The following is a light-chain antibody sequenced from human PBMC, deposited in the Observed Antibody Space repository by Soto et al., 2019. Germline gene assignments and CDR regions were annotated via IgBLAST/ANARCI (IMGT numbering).Light chain of an antibody. CDR3: QSYDNNLGFV. Sequence: QSALTQPPSVSGAPGQRITLSCIGSSSNIRADYDVHWYQQLPGTAPKLLIYGNINRPSGVPDRFSGSKSGASAALAITVLQAEDEALYYCQSYDNNLGFVFGSGTKLTVL. CDR1: SSNIRADYD. CDR2: GNI. V-gene: IGLV1-40*03. J-gene: IGLJ1*01.